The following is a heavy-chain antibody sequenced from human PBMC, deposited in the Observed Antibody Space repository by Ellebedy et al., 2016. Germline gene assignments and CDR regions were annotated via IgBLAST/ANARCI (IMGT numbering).Heavy chain of an antibody. CDR2: IYPGDSDT. CDR3: ARHDTAGGGLLFYLDY. J-gene: IGHJ4*02. V-gene: IGHV5-51*01. D-gene: IGHD5-18*01. CDR1: GYSFTSYW. Sequence: KVSCKGSGYSFTSYWIGWVRQMPGKGLEWMGIIYPGDSDTRYSPSFQGQVTISAAKSISTAYLQWSSLKASDTAIYYCARHDTAGGGLLFYLDYWGQGTLVTVSS.